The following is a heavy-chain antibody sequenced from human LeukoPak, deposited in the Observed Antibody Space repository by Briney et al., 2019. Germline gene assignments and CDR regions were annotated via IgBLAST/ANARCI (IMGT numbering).Heavy chain of an antibody. D-gene: IGHD6-13*01. V-gene: IGHV3-21*01. CDR1: GFTFSSYS. CDR2: ISSSSSYI. J-gene: IGHJ5*02. Sequence: GGSLTLPCAASGFTFSSYSMNWVRQAPGKGLEWVSSISSSSSYIYYADSVKSRFTISRDNAKNSLYLQMNSLRAEDTAVYYCAREPRQIAAAKINWFDPWGQGTLVTVSS. CDR3: AREPRQIAAAKINWFDP.